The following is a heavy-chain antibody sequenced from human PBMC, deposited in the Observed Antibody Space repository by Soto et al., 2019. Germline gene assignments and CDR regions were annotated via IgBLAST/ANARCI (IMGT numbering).Heavy chain of an antibody. CDR1: RYPFISYD. CDR2: MNPKSANT. CDR3: ARSPSWETTVTPYYFDY. D-gene: IGHD4-4*01. Sequence: QVQLVQSGAEVKKPGASVKVSCKTSRYPFISYDINWVRQATGQGLEWMGWMNPKSANTGYAQNFQGRVTMTRNTSISTAYMELSSLRSEDTAVYYCARSPSWETTVTPYYFDYWGQGTLVTVSS. V-gene: IGHV1-8*01. J-gene: IGHJ4*02.